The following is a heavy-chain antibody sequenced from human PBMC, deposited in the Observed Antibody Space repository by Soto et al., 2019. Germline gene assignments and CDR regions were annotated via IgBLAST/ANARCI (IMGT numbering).Heavy chain of an antibody. D-gene: IGHD1-26*01. J-gene: IGHJ2*01. CDR1: GFTFSNYG. Sequence: QVQLVESGGGVVQPGGSLRLSCAASGFTFSNYGIHWVRQAPGKGLEWVTGVGNDGTVQYYAVSVKGRFTISRDNYRNSVSLQMTSLMPEDTAIYSRAKELSVRAGPWYFDLWGRGTLVTVSS. V-gene: IGHV3-30*18. CDR3: AKELSVRAGPWYFDL. CDR2: VGNDGTVQ.